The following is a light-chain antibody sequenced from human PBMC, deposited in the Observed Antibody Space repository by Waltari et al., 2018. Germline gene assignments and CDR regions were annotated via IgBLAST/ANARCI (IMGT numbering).Light chain of an antibody. CDR2: KAN. Sequence: QTVVTQEPSLSVSPGGTVTLTCALSSGSLSTTSYATWYQQTPGQAPRTLVYKANARSSGVPVRFSGSILGNTAALTITGAHAEDESDYYCALYMGSGIWVFGGGTRLTVL. V-gene: IGLV8-61*01. CDR3: ALYMGSGIWV. CDR1: SGSLSTTSY. J-gene: IGLJ3*02.